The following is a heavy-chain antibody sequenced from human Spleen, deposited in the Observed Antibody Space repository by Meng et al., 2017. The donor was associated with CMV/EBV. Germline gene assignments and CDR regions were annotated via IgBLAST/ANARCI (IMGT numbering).Heavy chain of an antibody. Sequence: RLSCATSGFIFNIYGFHWVRQAPGRGLEWVAFIRYDGRNTYYADSVKGRFTISRDNSKNTLYLQMSSLRPEDTAVYYCAGDLPYFDYWGQGTLVTVSS. CDR1: GFIFNIYG. D-gene: IGHD2-2*01. V-gene: IGHV3-30*02. J-gene: IGHJ4*02. CDR3: AGDLPYFDY. CDR2: IRYDGRNT.